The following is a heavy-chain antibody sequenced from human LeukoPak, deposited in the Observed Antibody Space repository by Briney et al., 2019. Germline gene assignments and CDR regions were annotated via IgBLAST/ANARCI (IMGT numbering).Heavy chain of an antibody. Sequence: GGSLRLSCTASGFKFGEYGMSWFRQAPGKGLEWVGIIRRNAYGGATQYAASVKGRFTISREDSKSIVSLQMNSLKTEDTGVYYCSRDYYDSRGLSHFDHWGQGTLVTVSS. CDR3: SRDYYDSRGLSHFDH. CDR1: GFKFGEYG. CDR2: IRRNAYGGAT. J-gene: IGHJ4*02. V-gene: IGHV3-49*03. D-gene: IGHD3-22*01.